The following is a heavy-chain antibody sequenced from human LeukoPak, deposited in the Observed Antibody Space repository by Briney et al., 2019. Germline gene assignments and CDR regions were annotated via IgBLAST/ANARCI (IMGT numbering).Heavy chain of an antibody. Sequence: GRSLTLSCAASGFTFSSNGMQWVRQAPGKGLEWVALIWYDGSKKNYADSVKGRFTISRDNSENTLYLQLNSLRAEDTAIYYCARLQGVSTFDYWGQGTLVTVSS. D-gene: IGHD5/OR15-5a*01. J-gene: IGHJ4*02. CDR3: ARLQGVSTFDY. CDR1: GFTFSSNG. CDR2: IWYDGSKK. V-gene: IGHV3-33*01.